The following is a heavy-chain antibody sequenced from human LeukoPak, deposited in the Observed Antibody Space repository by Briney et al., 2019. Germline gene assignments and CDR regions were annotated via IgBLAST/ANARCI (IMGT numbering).Heavy chain of an antibody. D-gene: IGHD3-10*01. Sequence: PGGSLRLSCVASGFTFRSAWMNWVRQAPGRGLEWVGRIKSKTDGRTTDYAAPVKGRFTISRDDSKTTLYLQMNSLQTEDTAVYYCTTDQVVRGVTNDYWGQGTLVTVSS. CDR1: GFTFRSAW. CDR3: TTDQVVRGVTNDY. J-gene: IGHJ4*02. V-gene: IGHV3-15*01. CDR2: IKSKTDGRTT.